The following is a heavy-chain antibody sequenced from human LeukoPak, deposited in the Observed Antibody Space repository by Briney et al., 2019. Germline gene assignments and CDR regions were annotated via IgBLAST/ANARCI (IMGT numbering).Heavy chain of an antibody. CDR3: ARPPYSGSRTRSFDI. CDR1: GVTFSSYA. V-gene: IGHV3-30*04. Sequence: GGALRLSCAAAGVTFSSYAMHWVREAPGKGGEGGAVISYEGSNKYYADSVKGRVTISRDNSKNTLYLQMNSLRAEDTAVYYCARPPYSGSRTRSFDIWGQGTMVTVSS. D-gene: IGHD1-26*01. CDR2: ISYEGSNK. J-gene: IGHJ3*02.